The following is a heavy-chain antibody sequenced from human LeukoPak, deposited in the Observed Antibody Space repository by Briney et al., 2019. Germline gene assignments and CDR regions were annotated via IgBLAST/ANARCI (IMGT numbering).Heavy chain of an antibody. J-gene: IGHJ4*02. CDR1: GGTFSSYA. V-gene: IGHV1-69*13. CDR3: ARDLLGTTGTRAFDY. CDR2: IIPIFGTA. D-gene: IGHD1-1*01. Sequence: SVKVSCKASGGTFSSYAISWVRQAPGQGLEWMGGIIPIFGTANYAQKFQGRVTIIADESTSTAYMELRSLRSDDTAVYYCARDLLGTTGTRAFDYWGQGTLVTVSS.